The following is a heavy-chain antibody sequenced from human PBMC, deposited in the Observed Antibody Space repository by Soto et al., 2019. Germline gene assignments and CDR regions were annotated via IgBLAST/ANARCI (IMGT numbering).Heavy chain of an antibody. Sequence: QIQLVQSGSEVRMPGASVKVSCKASGYIFTTYSITWVRQAPGQGLEWMGWVSASNGKTNYAQKFEDRVTMTTDTSTTTAYMEVRSLRSDATAVYYCAREAFGVQASWFDPWGQGPLVTVSS. D-gene: IGHD3-10*01. J-gene: IGHJ5*02. CDR1: GYIFTTYS. CDR2: VSASNGKT. V-gene: IGHV1-18*01. CDR3: AREAFGVQASWFDP.